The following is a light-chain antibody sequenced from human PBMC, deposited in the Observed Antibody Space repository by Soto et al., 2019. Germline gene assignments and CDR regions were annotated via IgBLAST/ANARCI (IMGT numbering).Light chain of an antibody. CDR2: GAS. CDR1: QSVSSSY. J-gene: IGKJ4*01. CDR3: QQYCSYQT. Sequence: EIVLTQSPGTLSLSPGERATLSCRASQSVSSSYLAWYQQKPGQAPRLLIYGASSRATGIPDRFSGSGSGTDFTLTISRLEPEDFAVDYCQQYCSYQTFGGGTKVEIK. V-gene: IGKV3-20*01.